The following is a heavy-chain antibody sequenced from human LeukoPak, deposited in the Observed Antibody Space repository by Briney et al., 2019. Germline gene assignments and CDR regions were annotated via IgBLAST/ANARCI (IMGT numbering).Heavy chain of an antibody. D-gene: IGHD2-2*01. V-gene: IGHV3-30*02. CDR1: GFTFSGSG. CDR3: ARSPTSWYFDY. Sequence: GGSLRLSCAASGFTFSGSGMHWVRQAPGKELEWVAFIRYHGSDKYYADSVKGRFTISRDNSKNTLYLQMNSLRPEDTSVYFCARSPTSWYFDYWGQGTLVTVSS. J-gene: IGHJ4*02. CDR2: IRYHGSDK.